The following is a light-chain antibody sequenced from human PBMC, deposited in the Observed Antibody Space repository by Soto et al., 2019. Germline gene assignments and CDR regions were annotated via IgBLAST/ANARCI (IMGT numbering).Light chain of an antibody. CDR3: NSYTGTNTWV. CDR2: EVS. CDR1: SSDVGSYNY. J-gene: IGLJ1*01. Sequence: QSVLTQPASVSGSPGQSITISCTGTSSDVGSYNYVSWYQQHPGKAPKLMIYEVSNRPSGVSNRFSGSNSGNTASLTISGPQAEDEADYYCNSYTGTNTWVFGTGTKVTVL. V-gene: IGLV2-14*01.